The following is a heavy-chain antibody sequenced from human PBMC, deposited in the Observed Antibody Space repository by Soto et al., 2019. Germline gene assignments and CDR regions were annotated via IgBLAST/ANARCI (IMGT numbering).Heavy chain of an antibody. J-gene: IGHJ4*02. CDR2: VYYSGST. Sequence: QVQLQESGPGLVKPSETLSLTCTVSGGSISSYYWSWIRQPPGKGLEWIGYVYYSGSTNYNPSLKSRVTISVDTSKNHFSLKLSSMTAEDTAVYYCASYGSGSYSFVYWGQGTLVTVSS. CDR3: ASYGSGSYSFVY. V-gene: IGHV4-59*08. D-gene: IGHD3-10*01. CDR1: GGSISSYY.